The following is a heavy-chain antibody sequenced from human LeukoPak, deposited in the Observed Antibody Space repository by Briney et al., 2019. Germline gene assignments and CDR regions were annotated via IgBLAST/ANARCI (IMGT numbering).Heavy chain of an antibody. CDR2: IYYSGST. CDR1: GGSISSGGYY. Sequence: SQTLSLTCTVSGGSISSGGYYWSWIRQHPGKGLEWIGYIYYSGSTYYNPSLKSRVTISVDTSKNQFSLKLSPVTAADTAVYYCARELFPGGNYFDYWGQGTLVTVSS. D-gene: IGHD2-21*01. CDR3: ARELFPGGNYFDY. V-gene: IGHV4-31*03. J-gene: IGHJ4*02.